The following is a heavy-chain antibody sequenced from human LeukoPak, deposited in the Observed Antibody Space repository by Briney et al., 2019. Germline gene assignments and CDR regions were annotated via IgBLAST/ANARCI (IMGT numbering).Heavy chain of an antibody. J-gene: IGHJ4*02. CDR1: GFTFSDYY. CDR3: ARKTAAAHFDY. CDR2: ISSSSSYT. D-gene: IGHD2-2*01. Sequence: GGSLTLSCAASGFTFSDYYMSWIRQAPGKGLEGVSYISSSSSYTNYADFVKGRFTISRDNAKNSLYLKMNSLRAEDTAVYYCARKTAAAHFDYWGQGTLVTVSS. V-gene: IGHV3-11*03.